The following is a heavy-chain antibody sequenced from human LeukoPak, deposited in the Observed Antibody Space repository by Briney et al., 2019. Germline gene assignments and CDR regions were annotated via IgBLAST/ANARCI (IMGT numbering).Heavy chain of an antibody. CDR1: GFTFSSYG. V-gene: IGHV3-21*04. J-gene: IGHJ6*03. CDR3: AKGSVRGYYGSGGDYHYYYMDV. Sequence: GGSLRLSCAASGFTFSSYGMHWVRQAPGKGLEWVSSISSSSSYIYYADSVKGRFTISRDNSKNTLYLQMNSLRAEDTAVYYCAKGSVRGYYGSGGDYHYYYMDVWGKGTTVTVSS. D-gene: IGHD3-10*01. CDR2: ISSSSSYI.